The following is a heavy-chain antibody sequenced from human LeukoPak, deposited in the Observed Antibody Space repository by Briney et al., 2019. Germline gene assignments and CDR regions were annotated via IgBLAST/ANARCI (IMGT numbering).Heavy chain of an antibody. CDR3: ARGGTYGSGRNQHTTLDY. Sequence: SETLSLTCTVSGGSISNDDWSWIRQAAGKELEWIWRIYTRGSTNYNPSLKSRVTISLDKSKKQFSLNLNSVTAADTAVYYCARGGTYGSGRNQHTTLDYWGQGTLVTVSS. CDR2: IYTRGST. V-gene: IGHV4-4*07. CDR1: GGSISNDD. D-gene: IGHD3-10*01. J-gene: IGHJ4*02.